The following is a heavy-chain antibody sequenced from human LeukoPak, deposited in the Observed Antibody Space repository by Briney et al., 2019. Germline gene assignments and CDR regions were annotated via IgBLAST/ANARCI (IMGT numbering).Heavy chain of an antibody. CDR3: ARGLRSSGYYAFDY. CDR2: ISSSSSYI. D-gene: IGHD3-22*01. J-gene: IGHJ4*02. V-gene: IGHV3-21*01. CDR1: GFTFSSYG. Sequence: PGGSLRLSCAASGFTFSSYGMNWVRQAPGKGLEWVSFISSSSSYIYYADSVKGRFTISRDNAKNSLYLQMNSLRAEDTAVYYCARGLRSSGYYAFDYWGQGTLVTVPS.